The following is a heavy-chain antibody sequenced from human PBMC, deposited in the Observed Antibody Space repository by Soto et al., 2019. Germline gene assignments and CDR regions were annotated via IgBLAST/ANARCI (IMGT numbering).Heavy chain of an antibody. CDR1: GGSISSGGYY. V-gene: IGHV4-31*03. CDR3: ARDQAYYYSSGSSFYYYGMDV. J-gene: IGHJ6*02. D-gene: IGHD3-10*01. Sequence: QVQLQESGPGLVKPSQTLSLTCTVSGGSISSGGYYWSWIRQHPGKGLEWIGYIYYSGSTYYNPSLKRRGTISVDTSKNQFSLKLSSLTAADTAVYYCARDQAYYYSSGSSFYYYGMDVWGQGTTVTVSS. CDR2: IYYSGST.